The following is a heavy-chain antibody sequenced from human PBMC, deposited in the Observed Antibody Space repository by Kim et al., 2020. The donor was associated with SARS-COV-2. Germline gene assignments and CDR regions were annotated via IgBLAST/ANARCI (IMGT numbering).Heavy chain of an antibody. V-gene: IGHV1-69*13. CDR3: ARGEYQLRLPYYYYGMDV. CDR2: IIPIFGTA. J-gene: IGHJ6*02. Sequence: SVKVSCKASGGTFSSYAISWVRQAPGQGLEWMGGIIPIFGTANYAQKFQGRVTITADESTSTAYMELSSLRSEDTAVYYCARGEYQLRLPYYYYGMDVWGQGTTVTVSS. D-gene: IGHD2-2*01. CDR1: GGTFSSYA.